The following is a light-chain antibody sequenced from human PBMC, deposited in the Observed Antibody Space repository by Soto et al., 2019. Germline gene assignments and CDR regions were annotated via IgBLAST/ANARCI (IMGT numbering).Light chain of an antibody. Sequence: QSVLTQPPSASGNPGQTVTISCSGSSSNIGINYVYWYQQLPGTAPKLLIYRNSQRPSGIPGRFSGSKSGTSASLAISGLRSEDEADYYCAAWDDSLGSHAVFGGGTQLTVL. CDR3: AAWDDSLGSHAV. V-gene: IGLV1-47*01. CDR2: RNS. CDR1: SSNIGINY. J-gene: IGLJ7*01.